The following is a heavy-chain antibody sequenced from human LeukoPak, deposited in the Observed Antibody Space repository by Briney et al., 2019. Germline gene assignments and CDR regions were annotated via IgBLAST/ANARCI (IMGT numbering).Heavy chain of an antibody. J-gene: IGHJ4*02. V-gene: IGHV3-66*01. D-gene: IGHD3-22*01. CDR3: ARGSSGYYSKPNSYFDY. CDR2: TYSGGST. CDR1: GFTVSSNY. Sequence: GGSLRLSCAASGFTVSSNYMSWVRQAPGKGLEWVSVTYSGGSTYYADSVKGRFTISRDNSKNTLYLQMNSLRAEDTAVYYCARGSSGYYSKPNSYFDYWGQGTLVTVSS.